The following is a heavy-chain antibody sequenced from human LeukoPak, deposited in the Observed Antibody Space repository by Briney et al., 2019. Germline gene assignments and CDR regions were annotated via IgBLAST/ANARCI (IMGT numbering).Heavy chain of an antibody. D-gene: IGHD1-14*01. Sequence: HPGGSLRLSCAASEFTFTNYRMHWVRQAPGEGLVWVSRIDNDGSDSIYADSVKGRFTISRDNAKNTVYLQMNGLRADDTAVYYCARGGYHHGFDIWGQGTMVTVSS. CDR3: ARGGYHHGFDI. J-gene: IGHJ3*02. V-gene: IGHV3-74*01. CDR2: IDNDGSDS. CDR1: EFTFTNYR.